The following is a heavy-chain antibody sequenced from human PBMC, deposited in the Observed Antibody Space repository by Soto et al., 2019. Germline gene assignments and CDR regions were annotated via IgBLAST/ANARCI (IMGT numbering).Heavy chain of an antibody. J-gene: IGHJ4*02. D-gene: IGHD1-26*01. V-gene: IGHV3-7*01. CDR3: VRSWELIDY. Sequence: GSLRLSCAASGFSFSTFWMSWVRQTPGKGLEWVANINEDGSERNYVDSVKGRFTISRDNAKNSMYLQLNSLRPEDTALYYCVRSWELIDYWGQGALVTVSS. CDR1: GFSFSTFW. CDR2: INEDGSER.